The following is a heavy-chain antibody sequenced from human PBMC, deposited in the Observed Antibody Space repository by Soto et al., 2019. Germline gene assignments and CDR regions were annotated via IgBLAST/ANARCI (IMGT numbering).Heavy chain of an antibody. CDR3: ARGNSGYYKHYYYYGMDV. CDR2: ISGSGEIT. V-gene: IGHV3-23*01. J-gene: IGHJ6*02. D-gene: IGHD3-22*01. Sequence: SGGSLRLSYAASGCHFRSYAMGWVRQAPGKGLEWISVISGSGEITLYTDSVKGRFTISRDFSNNTLSLQMNSLRAEDTAVYYCARGNSGYYKHYYYYGMDVWGQGTTVTVSS. CDR1: GCHFRSYA.